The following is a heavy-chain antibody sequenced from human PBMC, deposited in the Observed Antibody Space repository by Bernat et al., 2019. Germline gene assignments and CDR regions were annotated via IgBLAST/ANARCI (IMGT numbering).Heavy chain of an antibody. D-gene: IGHD2-2*02. CDR1: GGSMTITGFY. V-gene: IGHV4-39*01. Sequence: QVQLQESGPGLVKPSETLSLTCTVSGGSMTITGFYWGWIRLTPGKGLEWTGNIYYTGSTQYNPSLKSRVTISVDTSKNQFSLRMTSVTAADTAVYYCARQFCSSISCYIDYWGPGTRVTVSS. J-gene: IGHJ4*02. CDR3: ARQFCSSISCYIDY. CDR2: IYYTGST.